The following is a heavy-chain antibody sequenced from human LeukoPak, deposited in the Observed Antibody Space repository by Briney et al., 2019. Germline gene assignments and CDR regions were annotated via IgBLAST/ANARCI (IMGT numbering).Heavy chain of an antibody. J-gene: IGHJ4*02. D-gene: IGHD3-3*01. CDR3: ARGPYYDSWSGAGY. CDR1: GYPFTDYF. Sequence: ASVKVSCTASGYPFTDYFIHWVRQAPGQGLEWMGWISAYNGNTNYAQKLQGRVTMTTDTSTSTAYMELRSLRSDDTAVYYCARGPYYDSWSGAGYWGQGTLVTVSS. CDR2: ISAYNGNT. V-gene: IGHV1-18*04.